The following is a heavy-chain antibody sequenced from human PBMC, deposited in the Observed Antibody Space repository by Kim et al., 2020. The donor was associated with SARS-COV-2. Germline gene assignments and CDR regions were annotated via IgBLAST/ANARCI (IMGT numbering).Heavy chain of an antibody. Sequence: GGSLRLSCAASGFSFDNYGMHWVRQAPGKGLEWVAFISYEGSKKQYLDSLKGRFTVSRDYSKNTLYLQMNSLKAEDTAVYCCAKQGYTFELNTYYVMDLWGQGTTVTVSS. CDR1: GFSFDNYG. CDR3: AKQGYTFELNTYYVMDL. D-gene: IGHD5-12*01. CDR2: ISYEGSKK. J-gene: IGHJ6*02. V-gene: IGHV3-30*18.